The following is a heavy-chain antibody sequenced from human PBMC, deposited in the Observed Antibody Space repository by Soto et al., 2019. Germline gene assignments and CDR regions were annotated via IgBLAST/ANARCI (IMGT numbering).Heavy chain of an antibody. J-gene: IGHJ5*02. Sequence: ASVKVSCKASGYTFTGYYMHWVRQAPGQGLEWMGWIDPNSGGTNYAQKFQGRVTMTRDTSISTAYMELSRLRPDDTAVYYCARVANNSDSSGYYPYLWGQGTLVTVSS. V-gene: IGHV1-2*02. CDR2: IDPNSGGT. D-gene: IGHD3-22*01. CDR1: GYTFTGYY. CDR3: ARVANNSDSSGYYPYL.